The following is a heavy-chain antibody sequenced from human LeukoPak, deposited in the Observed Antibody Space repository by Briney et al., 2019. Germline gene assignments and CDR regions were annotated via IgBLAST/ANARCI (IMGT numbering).Heavy chain of an antibody. Sequence: GASVKVSCKASGYTFTSYYMHWVRQAPGQGLEWMGIINPSGGSTSYAQKFQGRVTMTRDMSTSTVYMELSSLRAGDTAVYYCARARRPTYYYDSSGYNYYYYYYMDVWGKGTTVTISS. J-gene: IGHJ6*03. CDR1: GYTFTSYY. D-gene: IGHD3-22*01. CDR3: ARARRPTYYYDSSGYNYYYYYYMDV. V-gene: IGHV1-46*01. CDR2: INPSGGST.